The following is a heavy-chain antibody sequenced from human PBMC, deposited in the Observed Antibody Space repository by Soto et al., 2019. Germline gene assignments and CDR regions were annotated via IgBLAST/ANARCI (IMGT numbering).Heavy chain of an antibody. CDR3: ARVLAARPTYYYYYMDV. Sequence: EVQLVESGGGLVQPGGPLRLSCAASGFTFSSYAMHWVRQAPGKGLEYVSAISSNGGSTYYANSVKGRFTISRDNSKNTLYLQMGSLRAEDMAVYYCARVLAARPTYYYYYMDVWGKGTTVTVSS. J-gene: IGHJ6*03. CDR2: ISSNGGST. V-gene: IGHV3-64*01. CDR1: GFTFSSYA. D-gene: IGHD6-6*01.